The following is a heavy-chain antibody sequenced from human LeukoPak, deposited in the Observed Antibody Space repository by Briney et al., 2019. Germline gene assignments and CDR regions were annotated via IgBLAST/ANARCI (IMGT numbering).Heavy chain of an antibody. Sequence: SETLSLTCAVYGGSFSGYYWSWIRQPPGKGLEWIGEINHSGSTNYNPSLKSRVTISVDTSKNQFSLKLSSVTAADTAVYYCARGLRGYSSGCYDYWGQGTLVTVSS. CDR1: GGSFSGYY. J-gene: IGHJ4*02. V-gene: IGHV4-34*01. CDR3: ARGLRGYSSGCYDY. CDR2: INHSGST. D-gene: IGHD6-19*01.